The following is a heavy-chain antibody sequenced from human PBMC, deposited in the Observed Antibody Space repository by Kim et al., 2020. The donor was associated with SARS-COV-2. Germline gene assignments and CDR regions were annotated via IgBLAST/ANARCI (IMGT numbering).Heavy chain of an antibody. V-gene: IGHV3-30-3*01. Sequence: GGSLRLSCAASGFTFSSYAMHWVRQAPGKGLEWVAVISYDGSNKYYADSVKGRFTISRDNSKNTLYLQMNSLRAEDTAVYYCARENFVCSGGSCYPYYF. CDR3: ARENFVCSGGSCYPYYF. J-gene: IGHJ4*01. CDR1: GFTFSSYA. CDR2: ISYDGSNK. D-gene: IGHD2-15*01.